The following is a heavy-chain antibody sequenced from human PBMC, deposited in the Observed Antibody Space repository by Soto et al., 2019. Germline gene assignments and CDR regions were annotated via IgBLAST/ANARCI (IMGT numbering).Heavy chain of an antibody. V-gene: IGHV4-4*07. CDR1: GGSISSYY. J-gene: IGHJ1*01. Sequence: SETLSLTCTVSGGSISSYYWSWIRQPAGKGLEWIWRAYPSGSTNYNPSLKSRVTMSVDKYKNQFSLELSSVTAADTAGYYCARGSSSSWSDYFNHGGKGTLV. CDR3: ARGSSSSWSDYFNH. D-gene: IGHD6-13*01. CDR2: AYPSGST.